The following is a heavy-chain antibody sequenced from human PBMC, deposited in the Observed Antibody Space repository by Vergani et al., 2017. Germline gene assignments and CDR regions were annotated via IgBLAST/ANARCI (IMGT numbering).Heavy chain of an antibody. Sequence: QLQLVESGGGLVKPGGSLRLSCAGSGFIFDDYYINWIRQTPGKGLEWLSYISSTVSTLFYADSVKGRFTISRDNSQNSVFLQMTGLRDEDTAVYYCARGSAPCSSGWGAPDYWGQGTLVTVTS. CDR2: ISSTVSTL. J-gene: IGHJ4*02. D-gene: IGHD6-19*01. CDR1: GFIFDDYY. V-gene: IGHV3-11*04. CDR3: ARGSAPCSSGWGAPDY.